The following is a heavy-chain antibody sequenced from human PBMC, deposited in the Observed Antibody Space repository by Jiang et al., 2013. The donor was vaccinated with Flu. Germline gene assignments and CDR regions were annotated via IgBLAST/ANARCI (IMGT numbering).Heavy chain of an antibody. CDR2: IVVGSGNT. CDR3: ARSPWGSYLGGGFDP. V-gene: IGHV1-58*02. J-gene: IGHJ5*02. Sequence: SGAEVKKPGTSVKVSCKASGFTFTSSAMQWVRQARGQRLEWIGWIVVGSGNTNYAQKFQERVTITRDMSTSTAYMELSSLRSEDTAVYYCARSPWGSYLGGGFDPWGQGTLVTVSS. CDR1: GFTFTSSA. D-gene: IGHD1-26*01.